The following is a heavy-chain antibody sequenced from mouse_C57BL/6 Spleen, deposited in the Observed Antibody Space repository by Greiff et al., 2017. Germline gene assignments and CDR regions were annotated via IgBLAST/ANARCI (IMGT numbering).Heavy chain of an antibody. Sequence: EVKLMESGGGLVQPGGSLKLSCAASGFTFSDYGMAWVRQAPRKGPEWVAFISNLAYSIYYADTVTGRFTISRENAKNTLYLEMSSLRSEDTAMYYCARQIDGYYGYFDVWGTGTTVTVSS. V-gene: IGHV5-15*01. D-gene: IGHD2-3*01. CDR1: GFTFSDYG. CDR3: ARQIDGYYGYFDV. J-gene: IGHJ1*03. CDR2: ISNLAYSI.